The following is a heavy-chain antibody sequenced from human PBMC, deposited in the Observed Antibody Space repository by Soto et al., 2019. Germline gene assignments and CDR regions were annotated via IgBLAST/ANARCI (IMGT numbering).Heavy chain of an antibody. J-gene: IGHJ6*02. CDR3: ARIKWGLNYYNGMDV. V-gene: IGHV1-2*02. CDR1: GYSFSDWF. CDR2: INPKTAAT. D-gene: IGHD1-26*01. Sequence: VNVSCKPSGYSFSDWFIQGVRQAPVQGLEWVAWINPKTAATNYAKTFQGRVSLTWDTSSTTAYMELTRLRPADTAVYYCARIKWGLNYYNGMDVWGQGTTVTVSS.